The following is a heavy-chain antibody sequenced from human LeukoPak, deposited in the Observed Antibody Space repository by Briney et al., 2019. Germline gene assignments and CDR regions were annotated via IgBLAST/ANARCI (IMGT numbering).Heavy chain of an antibody. CDR3: AKDHYYGAGPYDY. Sequence: PSETLSLTCSVSAGSISGFYWSWIRQPPGKGLEWIGYISNSGSTSYNPSLKSRVTISVDTSKTQFSLKLSSVTAADTAVYYCAKDHYYGAGPYDYWGQGTLVTVSS. CDR2: ISNSGST. J-gene: IGHJ4*02. V-gene: IGHV4-59*08. CDR1: AGSISGFY. D-gene: IGHD3-10*01.